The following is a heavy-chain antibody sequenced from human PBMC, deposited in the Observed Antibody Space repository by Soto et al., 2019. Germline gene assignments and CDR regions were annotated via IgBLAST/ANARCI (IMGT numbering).Heavy chain of an antibody. CDR3: ARVGDNSYFDY. CDR1: GFTFSSYA. Sequence: SGGGLVQPGGSLRLSCAASGFTFSSYAMHWVRQAPGKGLEYVSAISSNGGSTYYANSVKGRFTISRDNSKNTLYLQMGSLRAEDMAVYYCARVGDNSYFDYWGQGTLVTVSS. CDR2: ISSNGGST. D-gene: IGHD1-1*01. J-gene: IGHJ4*02. V-gene: IGHV3-64*01.